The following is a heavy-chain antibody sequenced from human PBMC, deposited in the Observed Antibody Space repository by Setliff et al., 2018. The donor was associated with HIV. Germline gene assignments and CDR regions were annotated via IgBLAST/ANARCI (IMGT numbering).Heavy chain of an antibody. V-gene: IGHV4-39*01. Sequence: PSETLSLTCTVSGGSISSDYYFWGWIRQPPGKGLEWIGTIYYSGSTYFNPSLKSRLTISVDTSKNQFSLKLSSVTAADTAVYYCARTKDCSSSSFPGTHHYYYMDVCGKGTTVTVSS. D-gene: IGHD2-2*01. CDR2: IYYSGST. J-gene: IGHJ6*03. CDR3: ARTKDCSSSSFPGTHHYYYMDV. CDR1: GGSISSDYYF.